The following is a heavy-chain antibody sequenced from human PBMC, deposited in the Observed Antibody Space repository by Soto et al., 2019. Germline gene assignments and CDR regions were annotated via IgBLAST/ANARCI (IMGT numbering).Heavy chain of an antibody. CDR2: ISSTTNYI. Sequence: PGGSLRLSCAASGFTFTRYSMNWVRQAPGKGLELVSSISSTTNYIYYGDSMKGRFTISRDNAKNSLYLETNSLRAEDTAVHYCARESEDLTSNFDYWGQGTLVTVS. J-gene: IGHJ4*02. CDR1: GFTFTRYS. CDR3: ARESEDLTSNFDY. V-gene: IGHV3-21*06.